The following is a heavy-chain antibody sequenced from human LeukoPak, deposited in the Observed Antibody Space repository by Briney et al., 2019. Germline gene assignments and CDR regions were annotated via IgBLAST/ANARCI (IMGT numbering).Heavy chain of an antibody. CDR2: ITGSGGGT. Sequence: GGSLRLSCAASGFTFSSYAMSWVRQAPGKGLEWVSGITGSGGGTYYADSVKGRFTISRDSSSSTLFLQMKSLRAEDTATYYCAKEVAAGRKGIDYWGQGILVTVSS. CDR3: AKEVAAGRKGIDY. J-gene: IGHJ4*02. CDR1: GFTFSSYA. V-gene: IGHV3-23*01. D-gene: IGHD6-6*01.